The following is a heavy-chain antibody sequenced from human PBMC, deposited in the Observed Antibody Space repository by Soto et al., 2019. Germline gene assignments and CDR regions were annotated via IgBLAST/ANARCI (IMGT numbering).Heavy chain of an antibody. CDR3: THCGGDCYSGFDY. D-gene: IGHD2-21*02. V-gene: IGHV4-31*03. CDR1: GGSISSGGYY. Sequence: QVQLQESGPGLVKPSQTLSLTCTVSGGSISSGGYYWSWIRHHPGKGLEWIGYIYYSGSTYYNPSLKSRVTISVDTSKNQFSLKLSSVTAADTAVYYCTHCGGDCYSGFDYWGQGTLVTVSS. CDR2: IYYSGST. J-gene: IGHJ4*02.